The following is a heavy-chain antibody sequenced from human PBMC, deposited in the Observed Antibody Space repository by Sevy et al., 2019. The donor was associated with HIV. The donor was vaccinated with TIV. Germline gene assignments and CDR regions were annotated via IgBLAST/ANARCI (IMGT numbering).Heavy chain of an antibody. CDR2: IDHSGTTV. D-gene: IGHD4-17*01. V-gene: IGHV3-48*03. CDR3: ARDLPPSATTVAHFDR. CDR1: GFIFSSYE. Sequence: GGSLRLSCAASGFIFSSYEMNWVRQAPGKGLEWVSYIDHSGTTVYYSDSVKGRFTISRDNARNSLSLQMNSLRAEDTAVYYCARDLPPSATTVAHFDRSGQGTLVTVSS. J-gene: IGHJ4*02.